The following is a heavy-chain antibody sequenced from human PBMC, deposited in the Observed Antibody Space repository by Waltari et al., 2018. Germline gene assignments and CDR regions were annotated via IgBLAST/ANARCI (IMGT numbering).Heavy chain of an antibody. CDR3: ARDLSWYFYMDI. J-gene: IGHJ6*03. CDR1: GYSFTTYY. V-gene: IGHV1-2*06. Sequence: QVQLVQSGAEVKKPGASVKVSCKASGYSFTTYYIHWVRQAPGQGLEWMGRLNPNIGATNYAQRFQGRVTLTRDTAINTAYIELRGLRFDDTAVYFCARDLSWYFYMDIWGKGTAVTVSS. CDR2: LNPNIGAT.